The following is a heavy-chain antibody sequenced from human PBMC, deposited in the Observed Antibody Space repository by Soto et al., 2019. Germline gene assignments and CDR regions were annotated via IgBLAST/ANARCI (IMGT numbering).Heavy chain of an antibody. Sequence: QVQLVESGGGVVQAGRSLRLSCAASGFTFSGYGMHWVRQAPGEGLQWVAVLANDGSYQYYADSLKGRFTISRDNSKNTLYLQMDSLRPEDTAVYYCARSSGGSSWYAPDYWGQGTLVTVSP. D-gene: IGHD6-13*01. CDR3: ARSSGGSSWYAPDY. CDR1: GFTFSGYG. V-gene: IGHV3-30*03. J-gene: IGHJ4*02. CDR2: LANDGSYQ.